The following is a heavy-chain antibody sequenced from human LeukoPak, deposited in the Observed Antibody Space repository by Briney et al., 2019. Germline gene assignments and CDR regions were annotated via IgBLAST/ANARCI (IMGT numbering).Heavy chain of an antibody. CDR2: ISYDGSNK. D-gene: IGHD5-24*01. Sequence: PGRSLRLSCAASGFTFSSYSMHWVRQAPGKGLEWVAVISYDGSNKYYADSVKGRLTISRDNSKNTLYLQMNSMRAEDTAVYYCARERSEEMATMDDAFDIWGQGTMDTVSS. CDR3: ARERSEEMATMDDAFDI. J-gene: IGHJ3*02. V-gene: IGHV3-30*04. CDR1: GFTFSSYS.